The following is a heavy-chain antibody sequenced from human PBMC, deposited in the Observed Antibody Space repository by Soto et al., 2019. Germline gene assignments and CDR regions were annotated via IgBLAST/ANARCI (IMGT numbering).Heavy chain of an antibody. CDR3: ARGGHVVVVTAALDY. V-gene: IGHV1-46*04. Sequence: QVQLMQSGAEVKKPGASVKVSCKASGDTFTDYYIHWVRQAPGQGLEWMGTVNPSGGHTTYAQHLLGRVTMTRDKSTSTLYMELTSLTSEDTAVYYCARGGHVVVVTAALDYWGQGTLVTVSS. D-gene: IGHD2-21*02. CDR2: VNPSGGHT. CDR1: GDTFTDYY. J-gene: IGHJ4*02.